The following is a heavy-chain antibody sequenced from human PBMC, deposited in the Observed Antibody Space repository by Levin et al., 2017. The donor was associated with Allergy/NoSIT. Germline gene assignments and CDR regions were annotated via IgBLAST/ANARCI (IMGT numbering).Heavy chain of an antibody. CDR3: VHRLSYCRGATCYSGRFDY. J-gene: IGHJ4*02. D-gene: IGHD2-15*01. V-gene: IGHV2-5*02. Sequence: SGPTLVKPTQTLTLTCTFSGFSLNSTAVGVGWIRQPPGKALQWLALIYWDDDKRYSPSLKSRLSITKDASKNQVVLTMTNVDPMDTATYYCVHRLSYCRGATCYSGRFDYWGQGSLVTVSS. CDR2: IYWDDDK. CDR1: GFSLNSTAVG.